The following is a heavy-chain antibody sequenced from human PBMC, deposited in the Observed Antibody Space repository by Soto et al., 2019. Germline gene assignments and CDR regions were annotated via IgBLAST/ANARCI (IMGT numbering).Heavy chain of an antibody. V-gene: IGHV3-49*04. J-gene: IGHJ4*02. CDR2: IRSKAYGGTT. CDR3: TRDRVPAANL. Sequence: GGSLRLSCTASGFTFGDYAMSWVRQAPGKGLEWVGFIRSKAYGGTTEYAASVKGRFTISRDDSKRIAYLQMNSLKTEDTAVYYCTRDRVPAANLWGQGTLVTVSS. D-gene: IGHD2-2*01. CDR1: GFTFGDYA.